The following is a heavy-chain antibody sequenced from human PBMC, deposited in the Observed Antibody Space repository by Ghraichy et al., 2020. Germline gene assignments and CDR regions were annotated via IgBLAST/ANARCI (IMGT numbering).Heavy chain of an antibody. D-gene: IGHD3-16*02. J-gene: IGHJ4*02. CDR2: ISGSGGST. CDR3: AKDKTFGGVIVSNFDY. V-gene: IGHV3-23*01. Sequence: GSLRLSCAASGFTFSSYAMSWVRQAPGKGLEWVSAISGSGGSTYYADSVKGRFTISRDNSKNTLYLQMNSLRAEDTAVYYCAKDKTFGGVIVSNFDYWGQGTLVTVSS. CDR1: GFTFSSYA.